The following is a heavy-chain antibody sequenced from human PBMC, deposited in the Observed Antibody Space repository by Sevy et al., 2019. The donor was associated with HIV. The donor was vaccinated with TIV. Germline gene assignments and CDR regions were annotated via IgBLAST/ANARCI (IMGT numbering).Heavy chain of an antibody. V-gene: IGHV3-30*18. D-gene: IGHD3-3*01. CDR3: AKDLNDDFWSGYYTYYYYGMDV. Sequence: SLRLSCAASGFTFSSYGMHWVRQAPGKGLEWVAVISYDGSNKYYADSVKGRFTISRDNSKNTLYLQMNSLRAEDTAVYYCAKDLNDDFWSGYYTYYYYGMDVWGQGTTVTVSS. J-gene: IGHJ6*02. CDR1: GFTFSSYG. CDR2: ISYDGSNK.